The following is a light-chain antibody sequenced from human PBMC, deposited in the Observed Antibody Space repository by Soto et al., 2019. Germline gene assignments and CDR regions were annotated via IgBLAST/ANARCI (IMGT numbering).Light chain of an antibody. CDR3: QQSYGTPT. CDR2: AGS. CDR1: QSISIY. Sequence: DIQMTQSPSPLAASVGDRVTTTRRASQSISIYLNWYQQKPGKAPILLVYAGSSLQGGVPSRFGGSGSGTDFTLTITSLQPDDFATYYPQQSYGTPTVGGGSKVAIK. J-gene: IGKJ4*01. V-gene: IGKV1-39*01.